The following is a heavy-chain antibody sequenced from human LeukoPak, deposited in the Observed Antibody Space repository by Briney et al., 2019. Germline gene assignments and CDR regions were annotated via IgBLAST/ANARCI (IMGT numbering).Heavy chain of an antibody. CDR3: ASGSWVPFDY. CDR2: IYYTGAT. J-gene: IGHJ4*02. D-gene: IGHD3-10*01. Sequence: SETLSLTCAFSTTSISSYYWSWIRQSPGKGLEWMGYIYYTGATSHNPSLKSRVTISIDTSKNQFSLKLRSVTAADTAVYYCASGSWVPFDYWGQGTLVTVSS. CDR1: TTSISSYY. V-gene: IGHV4-59*01.